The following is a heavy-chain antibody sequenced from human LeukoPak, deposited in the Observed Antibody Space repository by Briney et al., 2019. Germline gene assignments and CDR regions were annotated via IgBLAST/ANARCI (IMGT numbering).Heavy chain of an antibody. J-gene: IGHJ4*02. CDR3: ATGRSSSGWYYFDY. CDR1: GYTFSGYY. Sequence: ASVKVSCKASGYTFSGYYMHWVRQAPGQGLEWMGWINPNSGGTNYVQKFQGRVTMTRDTSISTAYMELSRLRSDDTAVYYCATGRSSSGWYYFDYWGQGTLVTVSS. CDR2: INPNSGGT. V-gene: IGHV1-2*02. D-gene: IGHD6-19*01.